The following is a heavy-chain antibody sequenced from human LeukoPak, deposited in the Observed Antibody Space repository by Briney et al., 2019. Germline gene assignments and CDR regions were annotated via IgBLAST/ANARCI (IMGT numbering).Heavy chain of an antibody. CDR2: IYTSGST. CDR3: ARESFIAARGYYYYHMDV. J-gene: IGHJ6*03. D-gene: IGHD6-6*01. Sequence: SETLSLTCTVSGGSISSGSYYWSWIRQPAGKGLEWIGRIYTSGSTNYNPSLKSRVTISVDTSKNQFSLKLSSVTAADTAVYYCARESFIAARGYYYYHMDVWGKGTTVTASS. V-gene: IGHV4-61*02. CDR1: GGSISSGSYY.